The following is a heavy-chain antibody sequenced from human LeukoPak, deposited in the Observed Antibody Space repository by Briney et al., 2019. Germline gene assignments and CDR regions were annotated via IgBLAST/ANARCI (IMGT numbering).Heavy chain of an antibody. CDR1: GASITKYY. Sequence: SETLSLTCTVSGASITKYYWSSIRQSAGKGLEWLGRIYPSGSTHSNPSLKSRVTMSLDTSKNQFSLGLSSLTAAATAVYYCARVRPNWNDGTFDYWGQGTLVTVSS. CDR3: ARVRPNWNDGTFDY. CDR2: IYPSGST. V-gene: IGHV4-4*07. D-gene: IGHD1-1*01. J-gene: IGHJ4*02.